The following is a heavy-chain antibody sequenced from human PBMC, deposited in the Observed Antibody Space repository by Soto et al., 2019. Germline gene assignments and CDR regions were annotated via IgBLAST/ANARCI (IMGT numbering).Heavy chain of an antibody. CDR2: INDSGGRT. J-gene: IGHJ5*01. V-gene: IGHV3-23*01. Sequence: GGSLRLSCTASGFTFSSYAMTWVRQAPGRGLEGVSVINDSGGRTSYADSVKGRFTISTDNSKSTLYLQMNSLRAEDTAVYYCAKDTRYGDYVRWFDSWGQGTLVTVSS. CDR1: GFTFSSYA. CDR3: AKDTRYGDYVRWFDS. D-gene: IGHD4-17*01.